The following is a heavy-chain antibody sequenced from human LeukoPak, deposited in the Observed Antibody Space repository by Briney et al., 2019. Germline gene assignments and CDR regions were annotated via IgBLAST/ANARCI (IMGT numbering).Heavy chain of an antibody. J-gene: IGHJ5*02. CDR3: AKAPDFVWGSYRNNYSCS. D-gene: IGHD3-16*02. CDR1: GFTFSDHA. V-gene: IGHV3-23*01. CDR2: ITRSGRTT. Sequence: GGSLRLSCVASGFTFSDHAMSWVRRAPGKTLEWVSAITRSGRTTYYAASVTGRFTMSRDNSNKLFFLEMNDLRVEDTAVYYCAKAPDFVWGSYRNNYSCSWGQGTLVSVST.